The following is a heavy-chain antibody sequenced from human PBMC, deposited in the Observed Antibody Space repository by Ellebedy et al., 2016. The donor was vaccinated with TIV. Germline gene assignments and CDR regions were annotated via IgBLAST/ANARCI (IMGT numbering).Heavy chain of an antibody. V-gene: IGHV3-23*01. D-gene: IGHD4-23*01. Sequence: GESLKISCAASGFTFYNYAMNWVRQAPGKGLEWVSGISCRGDSTYYADSVKGRFTISRDNSKNTLYLQMNSLRAEDTAVYYCAKADFYGGKTRLDFWGQGTLVAVSS. CDR3: AKADFYGGKTRLDF. CDR2: ISCRGDST. CDR1: GFTFYNYA. J-gene: IGHJ4*02.